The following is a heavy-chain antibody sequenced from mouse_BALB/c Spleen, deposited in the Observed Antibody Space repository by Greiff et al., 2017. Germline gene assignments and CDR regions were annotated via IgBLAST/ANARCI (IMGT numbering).Heavy chain of an antibody. CDR3: ARHEGYAMDY. Sequence: EVKLMESGGGLVQPGGSLKLSCAASGFTFSSYTMSWVRQTPEKRLEWVAYISNGGGSTYYPDTVKGRFTISRDNAKNTLYLQMSSLKSEDTAMYYCARHEGYAMDYWGQGTSVTVSS. CDR1: GFTFSSYT. V-gene: IGHV5-12-2*01. CDR2: ISNGGGST. J-gene: IGHJ4*01.